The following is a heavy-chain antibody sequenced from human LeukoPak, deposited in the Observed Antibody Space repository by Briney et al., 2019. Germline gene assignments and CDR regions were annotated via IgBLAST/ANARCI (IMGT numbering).Heavy chain of an antibody. Sequence: SETLSLTCTVSSGSISSYYWSWIRQPAGKGLEWIGRIYTSGSTNYNPSLKSRVTMSVDTSKDQFSLKLSSVTAADTAVYYCARVGPGYYDSSGPTPTLGMDVWGQGTTVTVSS. CDR2: IYTSGST. D-gene: IGHD3-22*01. CDR3: ARVGPGYYDSSGPTPTLGMDV. J-gene: IGHJ6*02. V-gene: IGHV4-4*07. CDR1: SGSISSYY.